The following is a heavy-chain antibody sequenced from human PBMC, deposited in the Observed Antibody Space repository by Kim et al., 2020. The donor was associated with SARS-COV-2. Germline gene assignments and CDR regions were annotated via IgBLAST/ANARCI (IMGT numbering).Heavy chain of an antibody. CDR3: AGTVDIRAGRAFDY. CDR2: ISGSGGTT. CDR1: GFTFSDHY. J-gene: IGHJ4*02. D-gene: IGHD1-1*01. Sequence: GGSLRLSCAASGFTFSDHYMIWIRQAPGKGLEWVASISGSGGTTYYADSVKGRFTISRDNAKDSLFLQMDSLRAEDTAIYYCAGTVDIRAGRAFDYWGQG. V-gene: IGHV3-11*01.